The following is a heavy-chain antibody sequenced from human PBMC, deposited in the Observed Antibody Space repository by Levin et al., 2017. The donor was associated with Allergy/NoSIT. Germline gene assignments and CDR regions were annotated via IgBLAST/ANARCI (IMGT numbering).Heavy chain of an antibody. CDR2: ISWNSGSI. Sequence: PGGSLRLSCAASGFTFDDYAMHWVRQAPGKGLEWVSGISWNSGSIGYADSVKGRFTISRDNAKNSLYLQMNSLRAEDTALYYCAKDDYGDYVSLGAFDIWGQGTMVTVSS. J-gene: IGHJ3*02. D-gene: IGHD4-17*01. CDR1: GFTFDDYA. CDR3: AKDDYGDYVSLGAFDI. V-gene: IGHV3-9*01.